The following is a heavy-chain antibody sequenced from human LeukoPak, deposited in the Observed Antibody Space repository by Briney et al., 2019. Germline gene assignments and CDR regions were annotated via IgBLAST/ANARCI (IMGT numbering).Heavy chain of an antibody. CDR2: IRSKANSFAT. D-gene: IGHD1/OR15-1a*01. CDR3: TRHGETTTPYYYYGMDL. V-gene: IGHV3-73*01. CDR1: GFTFSSYA. Sequence: PGGSLRLSCAASGFTFSSYAMSWVRQASGKGLEWVGRIRSKANSFATAYAASVEGRFTISRDDSKQTAYLQMNSLKTEDTAVYYCTRHGETTTPYYYYGMDLWGQGTTVIVSS. J-gene: IGHJ6*02.